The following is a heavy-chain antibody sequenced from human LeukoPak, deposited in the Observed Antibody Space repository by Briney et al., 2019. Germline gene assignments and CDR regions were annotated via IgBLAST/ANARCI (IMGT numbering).Heavy chain of an antibody. J-gene: IGHJ6*01. CDR1: GFASSTYA. Sequence: RGSLCPSRAASGFASSTYALSWVGQAPRKGLEWISTINPSGASTYYADSVKGRFTISRDNSKNTLYLQMNSLRAEDTAVYYRAKYCPPGVGSCYGMDVWGQGCTVTVSA. D-gene: IGHD2-15*01. CDR3: AKYCPPGVGSCYGMDV. CDR2: INPSGAST. V-gene: IGHV3-23*01.